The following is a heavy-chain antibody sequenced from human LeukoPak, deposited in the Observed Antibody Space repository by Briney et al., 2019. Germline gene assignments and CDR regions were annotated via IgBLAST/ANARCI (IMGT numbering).Heavy chain of an antibody. CDR1: GGSITSYY. J-gene: IGHJ3*01. CDR3: AKYPGYPTRWFEP. D-gene: IGHD3-10*01. V-gene: IGHV4-59*01. CDR2: IFYSGST. Sequence: PSETLSLTCTVSGGSITSYYWSWIRQPPGKRLEWIGYIFYSGSTNYNPSLESRVSISIDTSKNQFSLKLSSLTAADTAVYYCAKYPGYPTRWFEPWGQGTMVTVSS.